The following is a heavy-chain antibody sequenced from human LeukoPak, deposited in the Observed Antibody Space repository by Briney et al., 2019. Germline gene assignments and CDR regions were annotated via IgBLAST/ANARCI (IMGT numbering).Heavy chain of an antibody. CDR1: GFTFSNYY. J-gene: IGHJ4*02. CDR2: ISTSSSYT. Sequence: GGSLRLSCAASGFTFSNYYMSWLRQAPGKGLEWVSYISTSSSYTNYADSVKGRFTISRDNAKNSLYLQMNSLRAEDTAVYYCARTSSSVLDYCGQGALVTVSS. CDR3: ARTSSSVLDY. V-gene: IGHV3-11*06. D-gene: IGHD5/OR15-5a*01.